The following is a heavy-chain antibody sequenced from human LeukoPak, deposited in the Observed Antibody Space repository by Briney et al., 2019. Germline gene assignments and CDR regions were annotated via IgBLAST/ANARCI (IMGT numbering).Heavy chain of an antibody. CDR3: AKLPSYYYYYYMDV. CDR2: ISGSGGST. V-gene: IGHV3-23*01. Sequence: GGSLRLSCAASGFTFSSYAMSWVRQAPGKGLEWVSAISGSGGSTYYADSVKGRFTISRDNSKNTLYPQMNSLRAEDTAVYYCAKLPSYYYYYYMDVWGKGTTVTVSS. J-gene: IGHJ6*03. CDR1: GFTFSSYA.